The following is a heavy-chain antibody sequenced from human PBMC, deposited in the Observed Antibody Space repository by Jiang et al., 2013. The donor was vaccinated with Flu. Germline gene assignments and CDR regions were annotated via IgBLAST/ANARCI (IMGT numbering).Heavy chain of an antibody. J-gene: IGHJ6*04. CDR3: ARGPRFYYYGMDV. V-gene: IGHV4-34*01. CDR1: GGSFSGYY. Sequence: LLKPSETLSLTCAVYGGSFSGYYWSWIRQPPGKGLEWIGEINHSGSTNYNPSLKSRVTISVDTSKNQFSLKLSSVTAADTAVYYCARGPRFYYYGMDVWGKGTTVTVSS. CDR2: INHSGST.